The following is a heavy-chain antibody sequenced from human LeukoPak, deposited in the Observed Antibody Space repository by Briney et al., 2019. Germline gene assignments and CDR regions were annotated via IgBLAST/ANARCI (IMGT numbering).Heavy chain of an antibody. V-gene: IGHV4-34*01. CDR1: GGSFSGCY. CDR2: INHSGST. Sequence: PSETLSLTCAVYGGSFSGCYWSWIRQPPGKGLEWIGEINHSGSTNYNPSLKSRVTISVDTSKNQFSLKLSSVTAADTAVYYCARESAARATDYWGQGTLVTVSS. CDR3: ARESAARATDY. J-gene: IGHJ4*02. D-gene: IGHD6-6*01.